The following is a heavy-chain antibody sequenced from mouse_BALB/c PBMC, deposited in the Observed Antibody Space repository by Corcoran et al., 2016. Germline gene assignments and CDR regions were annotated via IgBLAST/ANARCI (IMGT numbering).Heavy chain of an antibody. CDR3: ARLLRPSY. D-gene: IGHD1-2*01. J-gene: IGHJ2*01. CDR1: GYSFTSYY. Sequence: EIQLQQSGPELMKPGASVKISCKASGYSFTSYYMHWVKQSHGKSLEWIGYIDPFNGGTSYNQKFKGKATLTVDKSSSTAYMHLSSLTSEDSAVYYCARLLRPSYWGQAPLSQSPQ. CDR2: IDPFNGGT. V-gene: IGHV1S135*01.